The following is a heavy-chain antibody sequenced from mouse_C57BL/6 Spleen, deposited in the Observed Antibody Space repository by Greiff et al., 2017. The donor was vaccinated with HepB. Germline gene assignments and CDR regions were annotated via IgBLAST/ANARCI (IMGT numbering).Heavy chain of an antibody. CDR3: ARALEYYCSNPVNFDY. Sequence: EVKLQESGGGLVQPGGSLSLSCAASGFTFTDYYMSWVRQPPGKALEWLGFIRNKANGYTTEYSAAVKGRFTSSRDNSQSILYLQMNARRAEDSATYYCARALEYYCSNPVNFDYWGTGTTVTVSS. CDR2: IRNKANGYTT. J-gene: IGHJ1*03. V-gene: IGHV7-3*01. D-gene: IGHD1-1*01. CDR1: GFTFTDYY.